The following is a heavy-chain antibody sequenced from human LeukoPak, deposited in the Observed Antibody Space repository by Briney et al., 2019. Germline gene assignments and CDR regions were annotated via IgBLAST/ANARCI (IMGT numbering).Heavy chain of an antibody. V-gene: IGHV4-4*07. Sequence: KSSETLSLTCTVSGGSISRYYWSWIRQPAGKGLEWIGRIYTSGSTNYNPSLKSRVTMSVDTSKNQFSLKLSSVTAADTAVYYCAREWASSSKRYYYYYGMDVWGQGTTVTVSS. CDR3: AREWASSSKRYYYYYGMDV. J-gene: IGHJ6*02. CDR1: GGSISRYY. CDR2: IYTSGST. D-gene: IGHD6-6*01.